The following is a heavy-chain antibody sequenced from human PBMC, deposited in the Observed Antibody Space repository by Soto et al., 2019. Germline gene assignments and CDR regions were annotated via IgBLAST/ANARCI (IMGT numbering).Heavy chain of an antibody. CDR3: AKDIAGSGWYEFDY. Sequence: ASVKVSCKASGYTFTSYAMHWVRQAPGQRLEWMGWINAGNGNTKYSQKFQGRFTISRDNRKNSLYLQMNSLRTEDTALYYCAKDIAGSGWYEFDYWGQGTQVTVSS. J-gene: IGHJ4*02. D-gene: IGHD6-19*01. CDR1: GYTFTSYA. V-gene: IGHV1-3*01. CDR2: INAGNGNT.